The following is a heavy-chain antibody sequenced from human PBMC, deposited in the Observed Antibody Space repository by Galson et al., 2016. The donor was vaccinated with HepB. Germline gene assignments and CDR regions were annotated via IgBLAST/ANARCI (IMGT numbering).Heavy chain of an antibody. CDR2: LYRDGFT. CDR3: ARDGRQDRGSIFGY. CDR1: GFVVSSTY. V-gene: IGHV3-66*01. D-gene: IGHD6-6*01. J-gene: IGHJ4*02. Sequence: SLRLSCAASGFVVSSTYMAWVRQAPGRGLECVSLLYRDGFTYYADSVKGRFTISRDNSKNTFYLQMNSLRADDTAVYYCARDGRQDRGSIFGYWGQGTLVTVSS.